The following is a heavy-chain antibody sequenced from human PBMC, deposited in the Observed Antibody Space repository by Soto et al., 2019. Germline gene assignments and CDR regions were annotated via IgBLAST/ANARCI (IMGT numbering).Heavy chain of an antibody. V-gene: IGHV4-30-2*01. CDR1: GDSSSTSTYS. Sequence: SETLSLTCSFSGDSSSTSTYSWSWIRQPPGKALEWVGFIYHSGVTSYNPSLKSRVSISLDMSNSQFTLNLRSVTAAATAVYYCAGMPYTSGLSFDPWGPGTLVTVSS. CDR2: IYHSGVT. D-gene: IGHD6-19*01. CDR3: AGMPYTSGLSFDP. J-gene: IGHJ5*02.